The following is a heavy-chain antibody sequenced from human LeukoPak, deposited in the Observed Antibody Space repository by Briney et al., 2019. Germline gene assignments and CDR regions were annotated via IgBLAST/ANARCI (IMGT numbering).Heavy chain of an antibody. CDR3: ARDEFLEYYYGSGSFPGAFDI. CDR2: IYYSGST. CDR1: GGSISSYY. Sequence: SETLSLTCTVSGGSISSYYWSWIRQPPGKGLEWIGYIYYSGSTNYNPSLKSRVTISVDTSKNQFSLKLSSVTAADTAVYYCARDEFLEYYYGSGSFPGAFDIWGQGTMVTVSS. J-gene: IGHJ3*02. D-gene: IGHD3-10*01. V-gene: IGHV4-59*12.